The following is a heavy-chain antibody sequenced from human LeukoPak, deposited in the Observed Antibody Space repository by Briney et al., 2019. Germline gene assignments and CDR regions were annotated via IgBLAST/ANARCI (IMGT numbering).Heavy chain of an antibody. J-gene: IGHJ4*02. D-gene: IGHD2-8*02. Sequence: PGGSLRLSCAASGFSFSASAIHWVRQASGKGLEWVGRIRSRANNYATAYAASVKGRFTISRDDSENTAYLQVSSLKTEDTAVYYCIKPSVGALFDQWGQGTLVTVSS. CDR1: GFSFSASA. CDR2: IRSRANNYAT. CDR3: IKPSVGALFDQ. V-gene: IGHV3-73*01.